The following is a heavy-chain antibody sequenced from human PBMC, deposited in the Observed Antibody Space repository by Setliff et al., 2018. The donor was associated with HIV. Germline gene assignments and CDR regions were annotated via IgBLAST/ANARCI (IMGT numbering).Heavy chain of an antibody. J-gene: IGHJ4*02. D-gene: IGHD4-17*01. CDR1: GGSVSNYY. CDR2: INTSGST. Sequence: SETLSLTCTVSGGSVSNYYWTWIRQSAGKGLEWIGHINTSGSTKYNPSLKSRVTMSIDTSKNQFSLKLRSVTAADTAVYYCARDPPGYGDSNDYWGQGTLVTVSS. CDR3: ARDPPGYGDSNDY. V-gene: IGHV4-4*07.